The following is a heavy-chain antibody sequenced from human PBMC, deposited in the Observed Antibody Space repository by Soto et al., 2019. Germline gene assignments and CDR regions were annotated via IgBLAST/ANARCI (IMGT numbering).Heavy chain of an antibody. CDR2: IWYDGSNK. V-gene: IGHV3-33*06. CDR3: AKQGRDTRYFDY. Sequence: PGGSLRLSCAASGFTFSSYGMHWVRQAPGKGLEWVAVIWYDGSNKYYADSVKGRFTISRDNSKNTLSLQMNSLRAEDTAVYYCAKQGRDTRYFDYWGQGILVTVSS. CDR1: GFTFSSYG. D-gene: IGHD2-2*01. J-gene: IGHJ4*02.